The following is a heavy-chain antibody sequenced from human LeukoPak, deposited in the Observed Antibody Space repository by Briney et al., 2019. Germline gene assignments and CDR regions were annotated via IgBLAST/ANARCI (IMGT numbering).Heavy chain of an antibody. D-gene: IGHD1-7*01. CDR3: AVHGAGTTTFDI. CDR1: GGTFSSYA. Sequence: SVKVSCKASGGTFSSYAISWVRQAPGQGIEWMGRIISIFGTANYAQKFQGRVTITTDESTSTAYMELSSLRSEDTAVYYCAVHGAGTTTFDIWGQGTMVTVSS. V-gene: IGHV1-69*05. J-gene: IGHJ3*02. CDR2: IISIFGTA.